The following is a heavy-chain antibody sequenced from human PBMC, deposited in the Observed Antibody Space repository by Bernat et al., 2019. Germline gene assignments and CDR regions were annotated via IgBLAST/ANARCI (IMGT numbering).Heavy chain of an antibody. CDR2: IYYSGST. CDR3: ARTYYDFWSGYYPNNWFDP. D-gene: IGHD3-3*01. Sequence: QLQLQESGPGLVKPSETLSLTCTVSGGSISSSSYYWGWIRQPPGKWLELIGSIYYSGSTYYNPSLKSRVTISVETSKNQFSRKLSSVTAADTAVYYCARTYYDFWSGYYPNNWFDPWGQGTLVTVSS. V-gene: IGHV4-39*01. CDR1: GGSISSSSYY. J-gene: IGHJ5*02.